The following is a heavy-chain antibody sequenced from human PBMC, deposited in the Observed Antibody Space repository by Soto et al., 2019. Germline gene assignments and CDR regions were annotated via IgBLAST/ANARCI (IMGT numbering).Heavy chain of an antibody. CDR1: GFTLSGSA. CDR3: TRSGGSYSFGY. Sequence: EVQLVESGGGLVQPGESLKLSCAASGFTLSGSAVHWVRQASGKGLEWVGRIRSKTHSYATEYIASVKGRFTMSRDDSNHTAYLQMNGRKTDDTAVYYCTRSGGSYSFGYWGQGTLVTVSS. D-gene: IGHD1-26*01. J-gene: IGHJ4*02. CDR2: IRSKTHSYAT. V-gene: IGHV3-73*02.